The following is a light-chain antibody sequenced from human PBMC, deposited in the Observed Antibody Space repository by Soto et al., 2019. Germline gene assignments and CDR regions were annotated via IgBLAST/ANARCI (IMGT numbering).Light chain of an antibody. J-gene: IGKJ1*01. Sequence: DIQMTQSPSSLSASVGDRVTITCRASQGISNYLAWYQQKPGKVPKLLIYAASTLQSGVPSRFSGSGSGTDFTLTISSLQPEDVATYYCQKYNSDPPWTLGQGTKVDIK. CDR2: AAS. CDR3: QKYNSDPPWT. CDR1: QGISNY. V-gene: IGKV1-27*01.